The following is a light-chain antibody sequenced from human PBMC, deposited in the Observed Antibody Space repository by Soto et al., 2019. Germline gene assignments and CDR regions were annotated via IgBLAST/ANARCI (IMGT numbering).Light chain of an antibody. CDR2: WAS. J-gene: IGKJ5*01. V-gene: IGKV4-1*01. Sequence: DTVMTQSTDSLTLSLGESSTINCKSSQSVLYTAINKNYLGWYQQKPGQPPKLLIYWASTRASGVPDRFIGSASGTDFTLTISSLQPEDAAVYYCQQYFTTPITFGQGTRLEIK. CDR3: QQYFTTPIT. CDR1: QSVLYTAINKNY.